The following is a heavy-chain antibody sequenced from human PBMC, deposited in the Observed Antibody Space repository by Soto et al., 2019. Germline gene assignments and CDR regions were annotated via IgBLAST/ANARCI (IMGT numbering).Heavy chain of an antibody. D-gene: IGHD3-3*01. V-gene: IGHV4-30-2*01. CDR3: ASAVESVGYYYGMDV. CDR2: IYHSGST. Sequence: PSETLSLTCAVSGGSISSGGYSWSWIRQPPGKGLEWIGYIYHSGSTYYNPSLKSRVTISVDRSKNQFSLELSSVTAADTAVYYCASAVESVGYYYGMDVWGQGTTVTVSS. J-gene: IGHJ6*02. CDR1: GGSISSGGYS.